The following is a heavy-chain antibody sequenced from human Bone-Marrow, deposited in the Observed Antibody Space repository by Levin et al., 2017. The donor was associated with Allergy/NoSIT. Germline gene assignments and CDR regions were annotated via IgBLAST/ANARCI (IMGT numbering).Heavy chain of an antibody. D-gene: IGHD6-19*01. CDR3: ARKRRRTESSGYYLCAFDF. J-gene: IGHJ3*01. CDR1: GGSITGYY. V-gene: IGHV4-59*01. CDR2: IYHSGST. Sequence: SQTLSLTCTVSGGSITGYYWSWIRQPPGKGLEWIGYIYHSGSTNYNPSLKARVTISVDTSKNQFSLKLSSVTAADTAVYYCARKRRRTESSGYYLCAFDFWGQGTMVTVSS.